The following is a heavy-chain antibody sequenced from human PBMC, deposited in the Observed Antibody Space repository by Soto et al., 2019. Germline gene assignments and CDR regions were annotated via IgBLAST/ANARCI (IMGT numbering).Heavy chain of an antibody. CDR2: IYPGDSDT. Sequence: PGESLKISCKGSGYTFPSYWFAWVRQMPGKGLEWMGIIYPGDSDTRYSPSFQGRVTISVDKSISTAYLQWNSLKASDTAMYYCARSDYGGNLYYFDYWGQGTLVTVSS. CDR3: ARSDYGGNLYYFDY. CDR1: GYTFPSYW. V-gene: IGHV5-51*01. D-gene: IGHD4-17*01. J-gene: IGHJ4*02.